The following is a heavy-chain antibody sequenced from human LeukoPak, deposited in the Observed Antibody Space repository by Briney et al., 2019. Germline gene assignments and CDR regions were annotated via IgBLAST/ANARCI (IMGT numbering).Heavy chain of an antibody. J-gene: IGHJ4*02. CDR1: GFTFSSYT. V-gene: IGHV3-23*01. CDR3: AKDGGLWVSAHWGDS. CDR2: ITTGGPNT. D-gene: IGHD7-27*01. Sequence: GGSLRLSCTASGFTFSSYTMSWVRQAPGKGLKWVSTITTGGPNTYYADSVKGRFTVSRDDSKNTLYLQMDSLRAEDTAVYYCAKDGGLWVSAHWGDSWGRGTLVTVSS.